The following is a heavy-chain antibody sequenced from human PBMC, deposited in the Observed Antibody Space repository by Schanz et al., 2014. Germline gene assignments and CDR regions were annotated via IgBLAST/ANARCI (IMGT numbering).Heavy chain of an antibody. D-gene: IGHD2-2*03. Sequence: DVHLLESGGGLVQPGGSLRLSCAASEFTFSTDAMSWVRQAPGKGLEWLSVISASGGDTYYADSVKGRFTISRDNSKNTLYLQMNSLRAEDTAVYYCARAGYCTSVSCSLFVSDYWGQGTLVTVSS. CDR1: EFTFSTDA. J-gene: IGHJ4*02. CDR3: ARAGYCTSVSCSLFVSDY. CDR2: ISASGGDT. V-gene: IGHV3-23*01.